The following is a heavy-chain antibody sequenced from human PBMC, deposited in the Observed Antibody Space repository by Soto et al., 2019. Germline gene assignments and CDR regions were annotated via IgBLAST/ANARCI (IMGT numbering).Heavy chain of an antibody. J-gene: IGHJ6*02. CDR3: AREGLPLHYDFWSPGMDV. CDR1: GGSISSYY. CDR2: IYYSGST. V-gene: IGHV4-59*01. D-gene: IGHD3-3*01. Sequence: SETLSLTCTVSGGSISSYYWSWIRQPPGKGLEWIGYIYYSGSTNYNPSLKSRVTISVDTSKNQFSLKLSSVTAADTAVYYCAREGLPLHYDFWSPGMDVWGQGTTVTVS.